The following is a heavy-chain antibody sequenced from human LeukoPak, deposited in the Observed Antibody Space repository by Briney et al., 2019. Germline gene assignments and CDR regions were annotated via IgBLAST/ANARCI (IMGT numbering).Heavy chain of an antibody. CDR3: AREVNGWYYFDY. D-gene: IGHD6-19*01. J-gene: IGHJ4*02. V-gene: IGHV3-48*01. CDR2: ISSLSSMI. Sequence: GGSLRLSCAASGFSFSSYGINWVRQPPGKGLEWVSHISSLSSMIHYADSVKGRLTISRDNARNSLYLQMNSLRVEDTAVYYCAREVNGWYYFDYWGLGTLVTVSS. CDR1: GFSFSSYG.